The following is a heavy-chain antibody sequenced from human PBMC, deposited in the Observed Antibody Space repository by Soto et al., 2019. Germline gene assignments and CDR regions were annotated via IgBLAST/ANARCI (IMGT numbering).Heavy chain of an antibody. CDR2: IIPLFGTT. J-gene: IGHJ6*02. CDR1: GGTFSTYG. V-gene: IGHV1-69*01. D-gene: IGHD4-4*01. CDR3: AQDNPIVTTNYDYHYYGMDV. Sequence: QVKLVQSGAEVKKPGSSVKVSCKASGGTFSTYGVNWVRQAPGQGLEWMGGIIPLFGTTSYAQKLQGRVTITADESSSTAYMELGSLRSEDTAVYYCAQDNPIVTTNYDYHYYGMDVSGQGTTVTVSS.